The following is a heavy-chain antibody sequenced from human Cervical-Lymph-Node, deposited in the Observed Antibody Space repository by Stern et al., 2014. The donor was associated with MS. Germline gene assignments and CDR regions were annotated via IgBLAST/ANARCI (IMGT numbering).Heavy chain of an antibody. V-gene: IGHV1-69*06. CDR3: ARGSGDNWFGP. D-gene: IGHD3-10*01. Sequence: QMQLVQSGAAVKKPGSSVKVSCKSSGGISWARQAPGQGLEWMGGVIPFVGTSNYAQKFQGRVTITADTSTNTTYLHLSRLTSADTAVYYCARGSGDNWFGPWGQGTLVTVSS. CDR2: VIPFVGTS. CDR1: GG. J-gene: IGHJ5*02.